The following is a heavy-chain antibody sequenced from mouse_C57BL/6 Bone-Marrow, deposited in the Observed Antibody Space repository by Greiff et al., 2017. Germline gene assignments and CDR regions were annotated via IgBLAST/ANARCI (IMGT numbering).Heavy chain of an antibody. CDR1: GYTFTDYE. V-gene: IGHV1-15*01. J-gene: IGHJ1*03. D-gene: IGHD1-1*01. CDR2: IDPETGGT. Sequence: VKLQESGAELVRPGASVTLSCKASGYTFTDYEMHWVKQTPVHGLEWIGAIDPETGGTAYNQKFKGKAILTADKSSSTAYMELRSLTSEDSAVYYCTRDYYGSSFYWYFDVWGTGTTVTVSS. CDR3: TRDYYGSSFYWYFDV.